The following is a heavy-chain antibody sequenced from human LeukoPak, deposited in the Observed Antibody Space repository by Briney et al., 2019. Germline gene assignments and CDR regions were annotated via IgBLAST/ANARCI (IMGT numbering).Heavy chain of an antibody. J-gene: IGHJ3*02. D-gene: IGHD3-22*01. CDR1: GYTSTGYY. CDR3: ARARKGVVVVSGAFDI. Sequence: ASVKVSCKASGYTSTGYYMHWVRQAPGQGLEWMGWINPNSGGTNYAQKFQGWVTMTRDTSISTAYMELSRLRSDDTAVYYCARARKGVVVVSGAFDIWGQGTMVTVSS. CDR2: INPNSGGT. V-gene: IGHV1-2*04.